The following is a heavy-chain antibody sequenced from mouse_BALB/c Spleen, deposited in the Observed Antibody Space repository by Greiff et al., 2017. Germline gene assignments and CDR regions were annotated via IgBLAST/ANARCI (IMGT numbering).Heavy chain of an antibody. D-gene: IGHD2-4*01. J-gene: IGHJ2*01. CDR3: ARSYDYTFDY. CDR2: IDPSDSET. CDR1: GYSFTSYW. V-gene: IGHV1S126*01. Sequence: QVQLQQSGPQLVRPGASVKISCKASGYSFTSYWMHWVKQRPGQGLEWIGMIDPSDSETRLNQKFKDKATLTVDKSSSTAYMQLSSPTSEDSAVYYCARSYDYTFDYWGQGTTLTVSS.